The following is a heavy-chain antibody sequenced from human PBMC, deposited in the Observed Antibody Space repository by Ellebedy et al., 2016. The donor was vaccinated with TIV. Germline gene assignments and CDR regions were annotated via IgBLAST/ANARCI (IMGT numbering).Heavy chain of an antibody. CDR3: ARGLKPDYDIWSGPVYYYYYGMDV. V-gene: IGHV1-46*01. J-gene: IGHJ6*02. CDR1: GYTFTSYY. D-gene: IGHD3-3*01. CDR2: INPSGGYT. Sequence: AASVKVSCKASGYTFTSYYMYWVRQAPGQGLEWMGTINPSGGYTTYAQKTQGRVTMTRDTSRSTVYMELNSLRSEDTAVYYCARGLKPDYDIWSGPVYYYYYGMDVWGQGTTVTVFS.